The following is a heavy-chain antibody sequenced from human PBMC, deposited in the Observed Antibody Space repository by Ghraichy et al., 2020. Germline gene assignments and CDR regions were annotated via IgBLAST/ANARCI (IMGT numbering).Heavy chain of an antibody. J-gene: IGHJ5*02. V-gene: IGHV4-59*01. CDR3: ARDAVGLRYPNWFDP. CDR2: IYYSGST. D-gene: IGHD3-9*01. CDR1: GGSISSYY. Sequence: SETLSLTCTVSGGSISSYYWSWIRQPPGKGLEWIGYIYYSGSTNYNPSLKSRVTISVDTSKNQFSLKLSSVTAADTAVYYCARDAVGLRYPNWFDPWGQGTLVTVSS.